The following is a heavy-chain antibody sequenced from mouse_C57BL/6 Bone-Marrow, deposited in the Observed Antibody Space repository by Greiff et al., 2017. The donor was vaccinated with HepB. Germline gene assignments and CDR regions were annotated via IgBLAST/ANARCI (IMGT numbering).Heavy chain of an antibody. CDR2: IYPGNSDT. Sequence: VQLQQSGTVLARPGASVKMSCKTSGYTFTSYWMHWVKQRPGQGLEWIGAIYPGNSDTSYNQKFKGKAKLTAVTSASTAYMELSSLTNEDSAVYYCTKDWDPYYYAMDYWGQGTSVTVSS. CDR1: GYTFTSYW. CDR3: TKDWDPYYYAMDY. V-gene: IGHV1-5*01. J-gene: IGHJ4*01. D-gene: IGHD4-1*01.